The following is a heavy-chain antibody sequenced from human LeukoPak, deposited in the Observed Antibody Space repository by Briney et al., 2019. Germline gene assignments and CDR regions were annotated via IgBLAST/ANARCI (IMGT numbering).Heavy chain of an antibody. Sequence: SETLSLTCTVSGGSISTYYWSWVRQPAGKGLEWIGRFYVSGSIDYNPSLKSRITISVDKSKNQFSLKLTSVTAADTAVYYCARQGGLGTPASGSLEAFDYWGQGTPVTVSS. CDR2: FYVSGSI. V-gene: IGHV4-4*07. J-gene: IGHJ4*02. D-gene: IGHD4-23*01. CDR3: ARQGGLGTPASGSLEAFDY. CDR1: GGSISTYY.